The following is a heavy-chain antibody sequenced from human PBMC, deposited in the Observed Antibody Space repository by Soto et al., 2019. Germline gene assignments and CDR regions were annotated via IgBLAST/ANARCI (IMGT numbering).Heavy chain of an antibody. CDR2: INGDGSST. V-gene: IGHV3-74*01. CDR1: GFTFSSYW. Sequence: GGSLRLSCAASGFTFSSYWMHWVRQAPGKGLVWVSRINGDGSSTTHADSVRGRFTISRDNTKNTLYLQMNSLRAEDTAVYYCTRDAYYDFGSGYSAYYYYYMDVRAKRTTVTVSS. CDR3: TRDAYYDFGSGYSAYYYYYMDV. J-gene: IGHJ6*03. D-gene: IGHD3-3*01.